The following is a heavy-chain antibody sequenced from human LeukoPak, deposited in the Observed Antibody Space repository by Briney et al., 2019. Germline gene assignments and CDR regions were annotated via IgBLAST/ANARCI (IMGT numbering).Heavy chain of an antibody. J-gene: IGHJ4*02. V-gene: IGHV3-7*03. D-gene: IGHD6-13*01. CDR1: GSTFSSYW. Sequence: GGSLRLSCAASGSTFSSYWMSWVRQAPGKGLEWVANIKQDGSEKYYVDSVKGRFTISRDNAKNSLYLQMNSLRAEDTAVYYCARDSSSWYTDYWGQGTLVTVSS. CDR2: IKQDGSEK. CDR3: ARDSSSWYTDY.